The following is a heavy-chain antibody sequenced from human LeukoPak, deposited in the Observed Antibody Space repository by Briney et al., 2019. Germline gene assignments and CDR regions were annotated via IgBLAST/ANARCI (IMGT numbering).Heavy chain of an antibody. CDR3: ARGTAVFDY. J-gene: IGHJ4*02. CDR2: INSDGSSI. Sequence: GGSLRLSCAASGFTFSIYWMHWVRQVPGKGLVWVSHINSDGSSIAYADSVKGRFTISRDNAKNTLYLQMNSLRAEDTAVYYCARGTAVFDYWGQGTLVTISS. D-gene: IGHD2-21*02. CDR1: GFTFSIYW. V-gene: IGHV3-74*01.